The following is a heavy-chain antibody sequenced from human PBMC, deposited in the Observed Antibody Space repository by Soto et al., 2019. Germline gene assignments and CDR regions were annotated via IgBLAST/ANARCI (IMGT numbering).Heavy chain of an antibody. CDR3: AKTITMIVVVLDY. Sequence: HPGGSLRLSCAASGFTFSSYAMSWVRQAPGKGLEWVSAISGSGGSTYYADSVKGRFTISRDNSKNTLYLQMNSLRAEDTAVYYCAKTITMIVVVLDYWGQGTLVTVSS. CDR2: ISGSGGST. CDR1: GFTFSSYA. J-gene: IGHJ4*02. V-gene: IGHV3-23*01. D-gene: IGHD3-22*01.